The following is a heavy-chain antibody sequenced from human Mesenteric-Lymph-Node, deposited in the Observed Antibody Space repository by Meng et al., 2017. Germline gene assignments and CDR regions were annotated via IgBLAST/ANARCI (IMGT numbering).Heavy chain of an antibody. D-gene: IGHD5-12*01. CDR2: INPNSGGT. CDR3: ARDLRGYSGYDAWFDP. J-gene: IGHJ5*02. V-gene: IGHV1-2*02. Sequence: ASVKVSCKASGYTFTSYYMHWVRQAPGQGLEWMGWINPNSGGTNYAQKFQGRVTMTRDTSISTAYMELSRLRSDDTAVYYCARDLRGYSGYDAWFDPWGQGTLVTVSS. CDR1: GYTFTSYY.